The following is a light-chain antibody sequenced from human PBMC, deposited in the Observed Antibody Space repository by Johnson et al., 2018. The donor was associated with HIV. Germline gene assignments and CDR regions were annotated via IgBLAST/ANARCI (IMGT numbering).Light chain of an antibody. V-gene: IGLV1-51*02. CDR3: GTWDSSLSAYV. CDR1: SSNIGNNY. J-gene: IGLJ1*01. Sequence: QPVLTQPPSVSAAPGQKVTISCSGSSSNIGNNYVSWYQQLPGTAPKLFIYENNKRPSGIPDRFSGSRSGTSATLGITGLQTGDEADYYCGTWDSSLSAYVFGTGTKVTV. CDR2: ENN.